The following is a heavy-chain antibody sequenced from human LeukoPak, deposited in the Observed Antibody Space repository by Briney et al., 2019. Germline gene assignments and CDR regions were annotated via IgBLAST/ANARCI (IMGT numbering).Heavy chain of an antibody. Sequence: GGSLRLSCAASGFTFSSYSLNWVRQAPGKGLEWVSSITSSSYIYYADSVKGRFTIYRDNAKNSLYLQMNSLRAEDTAVYYCARDRYCSGGSCPDYWGQGTLVTVSS. CDR1: GFTFSSYS. CDR3: ARDRYCSGGSCPDY. CDR2: ITSSSYI. V-gene: IGHV3-21*01. D-gene: IGHD2-15*01. J-gene: IGHJ4*02.